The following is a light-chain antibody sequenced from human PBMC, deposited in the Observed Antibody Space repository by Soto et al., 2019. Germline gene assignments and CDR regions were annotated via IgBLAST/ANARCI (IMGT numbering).Light chain of an antibody. CDR3: QQYNNWPIN. J-gene: IGKJ5*01. Sequence: DIVMTQSPATLSVSPGERATLSCRASQSVGSNLAWYHQKPGQAPSLLIYGASTRATGIPARFSGSGSGTEFTLTISSLQSEDFAVYYCQQYNNWPINFGQGTRLEIK. CDR1: QSVGSN. V-gene: IGKV3-15*01. CDR2: GAS.